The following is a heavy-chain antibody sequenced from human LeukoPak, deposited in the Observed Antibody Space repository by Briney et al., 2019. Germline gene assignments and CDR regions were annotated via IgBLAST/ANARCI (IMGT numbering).Heavy chain of an antibody. CDR3: ARRGIAVAGGYYFDH. D-gene: IGHD6-19*01. CDR1: GYSFTSYW. V-gene: IGHV5-51*01. Sequence: GESLKIYCKGSGYSFTSYWKGWVRQMPGKGLEWMGIIYPGDSDTRYSPSFQGQVTISADKSISTAYLQWSSLKASDTAMYYCARRGIAVAGGYYFDHWGQGTLVTVSS. CDR2: IYPGDSDT. J-gene: IGHJ4*02.